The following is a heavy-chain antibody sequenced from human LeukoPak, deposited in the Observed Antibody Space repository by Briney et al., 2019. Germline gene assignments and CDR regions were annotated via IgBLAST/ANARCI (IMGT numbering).Heavy chain of an antibody. J-gene: IGHJ6*02. D-gene: IGHD5-12*01. V-gene: IGHV4-61*08. Sequence: SEALSLTCTVSGGSISSGGYYWSWIRQPPGKGLEWIGYIYYSGSTNYNPSLKSRVTISVDTSKNQFSLKLSSVTAADTAVYYCARAPIVATIYDYYGMDVWGQGTTVTVSS. CDR2: IYYSGST. CDR3: ARAPIVATIYDYYGMDV. CDR1: GGSISSGGYY.